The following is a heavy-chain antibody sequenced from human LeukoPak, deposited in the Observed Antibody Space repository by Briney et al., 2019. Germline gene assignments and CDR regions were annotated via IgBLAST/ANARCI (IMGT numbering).Heavy chain of an antibody. V-gene: IGHV1-2*02. D-gene: IGHD3-10*01. J-gene: IGHJ6*02. CDR1: GNTFTSYY. Sequence: ASVKVSCKASGNTFTSYYMHWVRQAPGQGLEWMGWINPNSGGTNYAQKFQGRVTMTRDTSISTAYMELSRLRSDDTAVYYCARVLLWFGELSQYGMDVWGQGTTVTVSS. CDR2: INPNSGGT. CDR3: ARVLLWFGELSQYGMDV.